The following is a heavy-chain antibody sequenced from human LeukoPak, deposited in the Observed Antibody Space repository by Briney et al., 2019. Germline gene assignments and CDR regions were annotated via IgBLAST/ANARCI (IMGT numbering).Heavy chain of an antibody. V-gene: IGHV3-64*01. CDR2: ISSNGGST. CDR3: AKDRGVAVVPAGKKAPGVY. Sequence: GGSLRLSCAASGFTFSSYAMHWVRQAPGEGLEYVSAISSNGGSTYYANSVKGRFTISRDNSKNTLYLQMNSLRAEDTAVYYCAKDRGVAVVPAGKKAPGVYWGQGTLVTVSS. D-gene: IGHD2-2*01. CDR1: GFTFSSYA. J-gene: IGHJ4*02.